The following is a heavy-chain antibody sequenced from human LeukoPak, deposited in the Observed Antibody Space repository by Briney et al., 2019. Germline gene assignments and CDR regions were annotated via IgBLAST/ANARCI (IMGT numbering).Heavy chain of an antibody. CDR3: ARDSNNWSGAFDI. CDR1: GYTFTGYY. Sequence: PLASVKVSCKASGYTFTGYYMHWVRQAPGQGLEWMGWINPNSGGTNFAQKFQGRVTMTRDTSISTAYMELSRLASDDTAVYYCARDSNNWSGAFDIWGQGTMVTVSS. CDR2: INPNSGGT. J-gene: IGHJ3*02. D-gene: IGHD6-13*01. V-gene: IGHV1-2*02.